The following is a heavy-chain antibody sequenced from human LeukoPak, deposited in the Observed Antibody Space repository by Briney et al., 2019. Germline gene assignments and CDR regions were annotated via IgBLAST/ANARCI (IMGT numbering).Heavy chain of an antibody. CDR1: GDSVSSSAS. J-gene: IGHJ5*02. V-gene: IGHV6-1*01. CDR3: ARDADSSNEWGPFDP. Sequence: SQTLSLTCAISGDSVSSSASWNWIRQSPSRGLEWLGRTYYRSKWSSDYATSVKSRITINADTSKNQFSLQLSSVIPEDTAVYYCARDADSSNEWGPFDPWGQGTLDTVSS. CDR2: TYYRSKWSS. D-gene: IGHD1-1*01.